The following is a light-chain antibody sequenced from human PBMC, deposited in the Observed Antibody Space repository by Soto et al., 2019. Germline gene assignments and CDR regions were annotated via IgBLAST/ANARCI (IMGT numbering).Light chain of an antibody. J-gene: IGKJ4*01. V-gene: IGKV1-9*01. Sequence: IQLTQSPSSLSATVGDRVTITCRASQDISRALAWYQQKPGKAPNLLISPASNLRSGVPSRFSGSGSGTDFTLTINGLQPEDFATYWCQQLYGYPLTFGGGSKVDIK. CDR3: QQLYGYPLT. CDR2: PAS. CDR1: QDISRA.